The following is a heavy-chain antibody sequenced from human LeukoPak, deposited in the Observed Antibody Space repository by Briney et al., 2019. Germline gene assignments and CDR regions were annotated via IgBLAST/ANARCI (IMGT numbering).Heavy chain of an antibody. CDR3: ARAGGYASSWAY. Sequence: GGSLRLSCAASGFTFSSYWMSWVRQAPGKGLEWLANIKQDGSEKNYVDSVKGRFTISRDNAKNSLELQMNSLRDEDTAVYYCARAGGYASSWAYWGQGTLVTVSS. CDR1: GFTFSSYW. D-gene: IGHD5-12*01. CDR2: IKQDGSEK. V-gene: IGHV3-7*01. J-gene: IGHJ4*02.